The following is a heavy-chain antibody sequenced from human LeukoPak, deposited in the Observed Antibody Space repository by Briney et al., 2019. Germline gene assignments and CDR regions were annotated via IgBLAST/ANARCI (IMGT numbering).Heavy chain of an antibody. D-gene: IGHD3-16*01. CDR3: ARVSLGDHDPADAFDI. CDR1: GFTFSGYS. CDR2: ISSSSSTI. J-gene: IGHJ3*02. V-gene: IGHV3-48*04. Sequence: GGSLRISCAASGFTFSGYSMNWVRQAPGKGMEWVSYISSSSSTIYYADSVKGRFTISRDNAKNSLYLQMNSLSAEDTAVYYCARVSLGDHDPADAFDIWGQGTMVTVSS.